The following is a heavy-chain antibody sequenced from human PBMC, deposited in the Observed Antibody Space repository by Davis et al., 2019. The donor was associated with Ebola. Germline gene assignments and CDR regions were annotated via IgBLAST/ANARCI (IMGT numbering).Heavy chain of an antibody. CDR2: INHSGNT. V-gene: IGHV4-4*02. D-gene: IGHD3-10*01. Sequence: PGGSLRLSCAVSGGSISTSNWWSWVRQPPGKGLGWIGEINHSGNTNYNPSLKSRVTISVDKSNNQFSLKLSSVTAADTAVYYCAREVSGVLGHRASRYFDYWGQGILVTVSS. CDR3: AREVSGVLGHRASRYFDY. J-gene: IGHJ4*02. CDR1: GGSISTSNW.